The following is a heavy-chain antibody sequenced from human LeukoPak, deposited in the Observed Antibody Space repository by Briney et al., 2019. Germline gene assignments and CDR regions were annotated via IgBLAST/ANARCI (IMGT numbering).Heavy chain of an antibody. CDR3: AREDVVVISENYHYGLDV. CDR2: IIPIFGTA. V-gene: IGHV1-69*13. Sequence: SVKVSCKASGYTFTSYGISWVRQAPGQGLEWMGGIIPIFGTANYAQKFQGRVTITADESTSTAYMELSSLRSEDTAVYYCAREDVVVISENYHYGLDVWGQGTTVIVSS. J-gene: IGHJ6*02. CDR1: GYTFTSYG. D-gene: IGHD3-22*01.